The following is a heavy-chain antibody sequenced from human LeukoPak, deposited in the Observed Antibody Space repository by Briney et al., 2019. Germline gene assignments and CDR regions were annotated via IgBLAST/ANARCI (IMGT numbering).Heavy chain of an antibody. D-gene: IGHD2-2*01. V-gene: IGHV1-46*01. CDR3: ARDIVIVPAIGSGPSYYYYFYMGV. Sequence: SVKVSCTASGYTFTTYYIHWVRQSPGQGLECMGIVNPSIVNTVYAQGFKGRVTMTRDMSTSTVYMELSSLRSEDTAVYYCARDIVIVPAIGSGPSYYYYFYMGVWGKGTTVTVSS. CDR1: GYTFTTYY. J-gene: IGHJ6*03. CDR2: VNPSIVNT.